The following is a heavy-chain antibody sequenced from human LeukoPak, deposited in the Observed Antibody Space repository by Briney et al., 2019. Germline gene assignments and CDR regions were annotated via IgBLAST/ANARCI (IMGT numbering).Heavy chain of an antibody. J-gene: IGHJ6*03. Sequence: GASVKVSCKASGYTFTGYYMHWVRQAPGQGLEWMGWINPNSGGTNYAQKFQGRATMTRDTSISTAYMELSRLRSDDTAVYYCARDLGLLWFGEEPKYYMDVWGKGTTVTVSS. CDR1: GYTFTGYY. CDR2: INPNSGGT. CDR3: ARDLGLLWFGEEPKYYMDV. V-gene: IGHV1-2*02. D-gene: IGHD3-10*01.